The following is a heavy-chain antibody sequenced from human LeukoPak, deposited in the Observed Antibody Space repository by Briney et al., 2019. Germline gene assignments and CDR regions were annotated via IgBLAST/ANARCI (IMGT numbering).Heavy chain of an antibody. D-gene: IGHD6-6*01. V-gene: IGHV4-30-4*01. J-gene: IGHJ5*02. CDR2: IYYSGSS. CDR1: GGSVRSSDYY. Sequence: SQTLSLTCTVSGGSVRSSDYYWSWLRQPPGKGLEWIGYIYYSGSSYYNPSLKSRMTISIDTSKNQFSLKLSSVTAADTAVYYCARYSSLSRSPRWFAPWGQGTLVTVSS. CDR3: ARYSSLSRSPRWFAP.